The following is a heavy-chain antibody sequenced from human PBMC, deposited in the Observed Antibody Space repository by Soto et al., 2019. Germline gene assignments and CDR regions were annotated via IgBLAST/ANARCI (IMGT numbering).Heavy chain of an antibody. J-gene: IGHJ6*03. CDR2: VSSSGKNV. CDR3: ARGVKYYYHYMDV. V-gene: IGHV3-11*01. D-gene: IGHD6-13*01. CDR1: GFTFSDYY. Sequence: GGSLRLSCAASGFTFSDYYMSWVRQAPGKGLEWISKVSSSGKNVYYADSVKGRFTISRDNAKNSLYLQMSNLRADDTALYYCARGVKYYYHYMDVWGKGTTVTVSS.